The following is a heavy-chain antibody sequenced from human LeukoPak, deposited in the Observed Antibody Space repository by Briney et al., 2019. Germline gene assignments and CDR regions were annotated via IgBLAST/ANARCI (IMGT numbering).Heavy chain of an antibody. CDR3: AKDGGDYGNYYYGMDV. J-gene: IGHJ6*04. V-gene: IGHV3-30*18. Sequence: GGSLRLSCAASGFTFSSYGMHWVRQAPGKGLEWVAVISYDGSNKYYADSVKGRFTISRDNSKNTLYLQMNSLRAEDTAVYYCAKDGGDYGNYYYGMDVWGKGTTVTVSS. D-gene: IGHD4-17*01. CDR2: ISYDGSNK. CDR1: GFTFSSYG.